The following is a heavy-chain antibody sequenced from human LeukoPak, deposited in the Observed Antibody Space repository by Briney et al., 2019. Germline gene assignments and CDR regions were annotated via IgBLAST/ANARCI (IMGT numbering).Heavy chain of an antibody. V-gene: IGHV1-8*01. CDR2: MTLNSGRT. J-gene: IGHJ6*02. Sequence: GASVKVSCKVFGYTATNFDIHWVRPATGQGFEWMGCMTLNSGRTGYRREFQGRVTMTTDTSTKTAYMELSSLSSDDTAVYYCGRGYAMDVWGQGTTVIVSS. CDR1: GYTATNFD. CDR3: GRGYAMDV.